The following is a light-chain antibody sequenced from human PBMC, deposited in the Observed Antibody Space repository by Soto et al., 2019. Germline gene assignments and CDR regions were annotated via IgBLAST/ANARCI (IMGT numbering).Light chain of an antibody. Sequence: QSVLTQPASVSGSPGQSITISCTGTSSDVGGYNYVSWYQQQAGKAPILLIYEVNYRPSGVSDRFSGSKYGTTASLTISGLQAEDEADYYCSSYTTSKNCVFGTGTKFTVL. CDR3: SSYTTSKNCV. CDR2: EVN. J-gene: IGLJ1*01. V-gene: IGLV2-14*01. CDR1: SSDVGGYNY.